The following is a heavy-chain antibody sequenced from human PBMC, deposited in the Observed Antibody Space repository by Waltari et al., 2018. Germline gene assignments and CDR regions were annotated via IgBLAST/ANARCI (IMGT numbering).Heavy chain of an antibody. D-gene: IGHD3-22*01. CDR3: ARDYCDRTNCRGMDV. J-gene: IGHJ6*02. V-gene: IGHV3-30*04. CDR1: EFTFSSYA. Sequence: QVQLVESGGGVVQPGRSLRLSCAASEFTFSSYAMHWVRQAPGKGLEWVAVISYNERNIYYVDSVKGRFTISRDNSKKMLYLQMNSLRDEDTAVYYCARDYCDRTNCRGMDVWGQGTTVTVSS. CDR2: ISYNERNI.